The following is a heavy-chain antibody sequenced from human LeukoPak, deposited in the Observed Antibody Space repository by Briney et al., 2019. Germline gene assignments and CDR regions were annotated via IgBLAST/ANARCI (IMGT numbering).Heavy chain of an antibody. J-gene: IGHJ3*02. CDR2: LIPIFGTA. CDR1: GRTFSSYA. CDR3: ARGLDYYDSSGRHAFDS. D-gene: IGHD3-22*01. V-gene: IGHV1-69*13. Sequence: SVKVSYKASGRTFSSYAISWVRQAPGQGLEWMGGLIPIFGTANYAQKFQGRVTITADESTSTAYMELSSLRSEDTSVYYCARGLDYYDSSGRHAFDSWGQGTMVTVSS.